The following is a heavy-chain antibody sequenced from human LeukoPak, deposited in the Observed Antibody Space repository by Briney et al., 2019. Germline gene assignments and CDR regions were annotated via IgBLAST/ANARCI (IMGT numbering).Heavy chain of an antibody. J-gene: IGHJ4*02. D-gene: IGHD2-15*01. Sequence: GASVKLSCKASGYTFTDYYMHWVRQAPGQGLEWMGWINPNSGDTNHAQNFQGRVTLTRDTSISTAYMELSSLRSDDSAVYYCAGEYCSGGSCRQGFDCWGQGTLVTVSS. CDR1: GYTFTDYY. CDR3: AGEYCSGGSCRQGFDC. CDR2: INPNSGDT. V-gene: IGHV1-2*02.